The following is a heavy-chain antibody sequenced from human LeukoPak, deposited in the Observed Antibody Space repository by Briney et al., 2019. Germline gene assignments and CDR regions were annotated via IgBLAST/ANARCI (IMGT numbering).Heavy chain of an antibody. D-gene: IGHD2-2*01. CDR3: ARHGPPDPYQLLFARYYMGV. V-gene: IGHV4-38-2*02. CDR2: FYHSGST. Sequence: SETLSLTCTVSRYSINSGYYWGWIRQPPGKGLEWIGSFYHSGSTYYNPSLKSRVTISVDTSKNQFSLKLSSVTAADTAVYYCARHGPPDPYQLLFARYYMGVWGKGTTVTISS. CDR1: RYSINSGYY. J-gene: IGHJ6*03.